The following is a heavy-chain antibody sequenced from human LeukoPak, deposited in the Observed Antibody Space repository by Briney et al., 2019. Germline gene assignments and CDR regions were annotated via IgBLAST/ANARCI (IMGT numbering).Heavy chain of an antibody. CDR2: ISSSGSTI. V-gene: IGHV3-11*04. Sequence: GGSLRLSCAASGFTFSDYYMSWIRQAPGRGLEWVSYISSSGSTIYYADSVKGRFTISRDNAKNSLYLQMNSLRAEDTAVYYCARDSVSSGWTNWFDPWGQGTLVTVSS. D-gene: IGHD6-19*01. J-gene: IGHJ5*02. CDR3: ARDSVSSGWTNWFDP. CDR1: GFTFSDYY.